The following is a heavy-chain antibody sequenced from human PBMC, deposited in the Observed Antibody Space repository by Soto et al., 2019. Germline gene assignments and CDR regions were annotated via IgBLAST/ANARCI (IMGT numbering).Heavy chain of an antibody. CDR2: IYYSGST. Sequence: QVQLQESGPGLVKPSETLSLTCAVSGGSISSYYWSWIRQPPGKGLEWIGYIYYSGSTNYTPSLRSRVPISVDTSKNQFSLKLSSVTAADTAVYYCARSRYTSGWWTPPFDYWGQGTLVTVSS. CDR1: GGSISSYY. D-gene: IGHD6-19*01. V-gene: IGHV4-59*01. J-gene: IGHJ4*02. CDR3: ARSRYTSGWWTPPFDY.